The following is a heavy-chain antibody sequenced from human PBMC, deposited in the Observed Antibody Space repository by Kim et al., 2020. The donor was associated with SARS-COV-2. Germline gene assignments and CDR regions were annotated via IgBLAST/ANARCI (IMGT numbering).Heavy chain of an antibody. V-gene: IGHV4-34*01. Sequence: SGSNHSDPSLKSRVTISVDTSKNQFSLKLSSVTAADTAVYYCARGSDCDYWGQGTLVTVSS. CDR2: SGSN. CDR3: ARGSDCDY. J-gene: IGHJ4*02.